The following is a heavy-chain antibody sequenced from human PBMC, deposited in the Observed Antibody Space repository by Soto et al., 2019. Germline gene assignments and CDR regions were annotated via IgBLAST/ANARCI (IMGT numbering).Heavy chain of an antibody. Sequence: GGSLRLSCAASGFTFSSYGMHWVRQAPGKGLERVAVISYDGSNKNYEDSVKGRLTISRDNSKNTLYLQMNSLRAEDTAVYYCAKVELEWSHYYYYGMEVWGQGTTVTVSS. CDR1: GFTFSSYG. J-gene: IGHJ6*02. D-gene: IGHD3-3*01. CDR2: ISYDGSNK. V-gene: IGHV3-30*18. CDR3: AKVELEWSHYYYYGMEV.